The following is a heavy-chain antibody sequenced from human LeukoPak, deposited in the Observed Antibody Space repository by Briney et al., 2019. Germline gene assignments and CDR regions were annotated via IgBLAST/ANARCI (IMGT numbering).Heavy chain of an antibody. J-gene: IGHJ4*02. D-gene: IGHD3-10*01. Sequence: ASVKVSCKASGYTFTGYYMHWVRQAPGQGLEWMGWINPNSGGTNYAQKFQGRVTMTRDTSISTAYMELSRLRSDDTAVYYCAKQRYITMVRGVHFDYWGQGTLVTVSS. V-gene: IGHV1-2*02. CDR1: GYTFTGYY. CDR3: AKQRYITMVRGVHFDY. CDR2: INPNSGGT.